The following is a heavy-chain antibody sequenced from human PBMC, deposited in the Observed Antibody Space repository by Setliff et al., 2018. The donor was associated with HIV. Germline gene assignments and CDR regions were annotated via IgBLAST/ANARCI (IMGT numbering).Heavy chain of an antibody. CDR1: GFTFSNYW. CDR3: ARDHSITPPH. Sequence: PGASLKISCAASGFTFSNYWMSWVRQAPGKGLEWVANIKEDGSEKYYVDSVKGRFTISRDNAKNSLYLQMNSLRAEDTAVYYCARDHSITPPHWGQGTLVTVSS. CDR2: IKEDGSEK. D-gene: IGHD3-3*02. V-gene: IGHV3-7*03. J-gene: IGHJ4*02.